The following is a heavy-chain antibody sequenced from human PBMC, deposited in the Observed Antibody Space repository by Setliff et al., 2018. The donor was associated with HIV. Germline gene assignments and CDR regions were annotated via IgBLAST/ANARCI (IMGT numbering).Heavy chain of an antibody. D-gene: IGHD2-2*01. V-gene: IGHV4-61*09. CDR3: AREGVPAAVMWFDP. CDR1: GSISSGSYY. CDR2: IYTSGST. J-gene: IGHJ5*02. Sequence: SETLSLTCTVSGSISSGSYYWSWIRQPAGKGLEWIGHIYTSGSTNYNPSLKSRVTISVDTSKNQFSLKLRSVTASDTAVYYCAREGVPAAVMWFDPWGQGTLVTVSS.